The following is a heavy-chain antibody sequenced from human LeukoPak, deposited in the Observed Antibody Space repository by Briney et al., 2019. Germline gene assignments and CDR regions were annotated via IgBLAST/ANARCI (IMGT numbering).Heavy chain of an antibody. D-gene: IGHD2-21*02. Sequence: RPGGSLRLSCAASGFTFDDYGMSWVRQAPGKGLEWVSGINWNGGSTGYADSVKGRFTISRDNAKNSLYLQMNSLRAEDTAVYYCASAHFVVVTAKTDYWGQGTLVTVSS. CDR3: ASAHFVVVTAKTDY. CDR1: GFTFDDYG. V-gene: IGHV3-20*04. CDR2: INWNGGST. J-gene: IGHJ4*02.